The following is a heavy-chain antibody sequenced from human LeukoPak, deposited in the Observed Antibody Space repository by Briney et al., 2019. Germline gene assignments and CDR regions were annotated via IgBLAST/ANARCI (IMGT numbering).Heavy chain of an antibody. CDR1: GGTFSSYT. V-gene: IGHV1-69*04. D-gene: IGHD3-10*01. J-gene: IGHJ3*02. Sequence: GASVKVSCKASGGTFSSYTISWVRQAPGQGLEWMGRIIPILGIANYAQEFQGRVTITADKSTSTAYMEPSSLRSEDTAVYYCARDLRYYYGSGTGQDAFDIWGQGTMVTVSS. CDR3: ARDLRYYYGSGTGQDAFDI. CDR2: IIPILGIA.